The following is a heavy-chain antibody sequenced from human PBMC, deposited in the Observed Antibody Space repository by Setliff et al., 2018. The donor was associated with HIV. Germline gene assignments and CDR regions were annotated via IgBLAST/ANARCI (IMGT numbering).Heavy chain of an antibody. CDR3: ARAHGYYYYMDV. V-gene: IGHV1-8*02. CDR1: GYSFTGYN. CDR2: MNPNSGDT. J-gene: IGHJ6*03. Sequence: ASVKVSCKASGYSFTGYNIHWMRQAPGQGLEWMGWMNPNSGDTGYSQKFQGRVTMTRNTSISTAYMELSSLRSEDTAVYYCARAHGYYYYMDVWGKGTTVTVSS.